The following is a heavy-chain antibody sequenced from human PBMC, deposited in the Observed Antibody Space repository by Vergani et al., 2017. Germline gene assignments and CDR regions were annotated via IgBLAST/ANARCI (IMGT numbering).Heavy chain of an antibody. CDR3: ANNYYDSSGYYYC. Sequence: QVQLVESGGGVVQPGGSLRLSCAASGFTFSSYGMHWVRQAPGKGLEWVAFIRYDGSNKYYADSVKGRFTISRDNSKNTLYLQMNSLRAEDTAVYYCANNYYDSSGYYYCWGQGTLVTVSS. D-gene: IGHD3-22*01. CDR1: GFTFSSYG. CDR2: IRYDGSNK. J-gene: IGHJ4*01. V-gene: IGHV3-30*02.